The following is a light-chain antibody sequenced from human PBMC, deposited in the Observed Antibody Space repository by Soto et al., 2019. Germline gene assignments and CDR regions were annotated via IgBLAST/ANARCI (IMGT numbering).Light chain of an antibody. CDR3: QQYHDYPWT. CDR1: QSISTW. CDR2: KAS. J-gene: IGKJ1*01. V-gene: IGKV1-5*03. Sequence: IQMTQSPSTLSAFVGDTVTITCRASQSISTWLAWYQQMPGKAPKFLIYKASSFESGSPSRFSGSGSGTELTITISSLQSDDVATYFWQQYHDYPWTFGQGTKVDVK.